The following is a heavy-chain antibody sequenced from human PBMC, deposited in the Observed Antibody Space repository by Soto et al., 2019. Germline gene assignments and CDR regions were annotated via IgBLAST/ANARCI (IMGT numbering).Heavy chain of an antibody. D-gene: IGHD6-19*01. CDR3: ARDGSGPFDY. CDR1: GFTDRTND. CDR2: IHRVENSKYSDST. J-gene: IGHJ4*02. Sequence: EVQLVESGGGLIQAGGSLRLSCAASGFTDRTNDMSWVRQAPGKGLEWIALIHRVENSKYSDSTYYADSVRDRFTISRDNSKNTVDLQMNDLSAEDTAMYYCARDGSGPFDYWGQGSLVTVSS. V-gene: IGHV3-66*01.